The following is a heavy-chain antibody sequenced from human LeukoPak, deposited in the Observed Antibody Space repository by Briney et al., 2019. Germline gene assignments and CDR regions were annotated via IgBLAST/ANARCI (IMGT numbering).Heavy chain of an antibody. D-gene: IGHD4-17*01. CDR2: IWYDGGKK. V-gene: IGHV3-33*01. J-gene: IGHJ3*02. CDR1: GFTFSGYG. Sequence: PGGSLRLSCAASGFTFSGYGMHWVRQAPGKGLEWVAVIWYDGGKKYHADPVKGRFTISRDNSKNTLYLQMNSLRAEDTAVYYCARWGGDYSAFDIWGQGTMVTVSS. CDR3: ARWGGDYSAFDI.